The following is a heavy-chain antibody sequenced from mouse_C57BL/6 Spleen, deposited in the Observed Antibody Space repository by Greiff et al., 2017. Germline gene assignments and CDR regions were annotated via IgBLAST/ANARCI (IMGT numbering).Heavy chain of an antibody. CDR2: IYPGDGDT. D-gene: IGHD4-1*01. CDR3: APNLYYFDY. CDR1: GYAFSSSW. J-gene: IGHJ2*01. V-gene: IGHV1-82*01. Sequence: QVQLQQSGPELVKPGASVKISCKASGYAFSSSWMNWVKQRPGKGLEWIGRIYPGDGDTNYNGKFKGKATLTADKSSSTAYMQLSSLTSEDSAVYFCAPNLYYFDYWGQGTTLTVSS.